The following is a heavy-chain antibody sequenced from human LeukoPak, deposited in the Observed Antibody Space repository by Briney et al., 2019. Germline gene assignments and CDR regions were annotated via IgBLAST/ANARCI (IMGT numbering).Heavy chain of an antibody. CDR2: INPNSGGT. D-gene: IGHD5-18*01. Sequence: GASVKVSCKASGYTFTGYYMHWVRQAPGQGLEWMGWINPNSGGTNYAQKFQGRVTMTRDTSISTAYMELSRLRSDDTAVHYCARVSVGYSYGCDYWGQGTLVTVSS. CDR3: ARVSVGYSYGCDY. V-gene: IGHV1-2*02. CDR1: GYTFTGYY. J-gene: IGHJ4*02.